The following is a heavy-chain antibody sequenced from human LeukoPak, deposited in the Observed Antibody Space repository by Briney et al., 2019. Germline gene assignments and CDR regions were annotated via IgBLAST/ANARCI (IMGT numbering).Heavy chain of an antibody. Sequence: GGSLRLSCAASGFTFSSYAMSWVRQAPGKGLEWVSAISGSGGSTYYADSVKGRFTISRDNSKNTLYLQMNSLRAEDTAVYYCATSGYSYGQGYYYYYGMDVWGQGTTVTVSS. J-gene: IGHJ6*02. CDR3: ATSGYSYGQGYYYYYGMDV. CDR1: GFTFSSYA. V-gene: IGHV3-23*01. CDR2: ISGSGGST. D-gene: IGHD5-18*01.